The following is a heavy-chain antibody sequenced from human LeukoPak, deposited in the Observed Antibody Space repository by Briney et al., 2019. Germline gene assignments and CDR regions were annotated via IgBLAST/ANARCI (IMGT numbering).Heavy chain of an antibody. CDR3: ARESSSYYDSSGYSRWVY. Sequence: ASVKVSCKASGYTFTSYYMHWVRQAPGQGLEWMGLINPTGGSTGYAQKFQGRVTITADKSTSTAYMELSSLRSEDTAVYYCARESSSYYDSSGYSRWVYWGQGTLVTVSS. J-gene: IGHJ4*02. CDR1: GYTFTSYY. CDR2: INPTGGST. V-gene: IGHV1-46*01. D-gene: IGHD3-22*01.